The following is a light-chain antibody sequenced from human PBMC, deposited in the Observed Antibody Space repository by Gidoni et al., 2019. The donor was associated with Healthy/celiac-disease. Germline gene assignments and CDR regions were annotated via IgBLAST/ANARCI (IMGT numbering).Light chain of an antibody. CDR1: QSMSSY. CDR2: AAS. J-gene: IGKJ1*01. Sequence: DIQMTQAPSSLYASVGDRFTITCRASQSMSSYLNWYQQKPGKALKLLIYAASRLQSGVPSRFSGSGSATDFTLNSISLPTEDFVTYYCQQSYSTPTWTFGQGTKVEIK. V-gene: IGKV1-39*01. CDR3: QQSYSTPTWT.